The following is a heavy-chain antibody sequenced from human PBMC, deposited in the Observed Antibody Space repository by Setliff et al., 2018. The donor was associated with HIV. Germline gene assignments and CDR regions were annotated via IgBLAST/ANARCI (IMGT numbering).Heavy chain of an antibody. CDR2: ISWDGVDT. V-gene: IGHV3-43D*04. J-gene: IGHJ6*02. CDR3: ARPTNIDTLYYGSQTFYMYYYGLDV. CDR1: GYTFTSYG. Sequence: GASVKVSCKASGYTFTSYGMNWVRQAPGKGLEWVSLISWDGVDTYYADSVKGRFTISRDNAKNSLYLQMNSLRADDTAVYFCARPTNIDTLYYGSQTFYMYYYGLDVWGQGTTVTVSS. D-gene: IGHD1-26*01.